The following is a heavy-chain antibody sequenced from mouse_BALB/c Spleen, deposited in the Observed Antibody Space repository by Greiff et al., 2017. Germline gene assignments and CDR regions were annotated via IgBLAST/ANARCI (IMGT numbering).Heavy chain of an antibody. CDR3: ADCYGSSYGYFDV. CDR1: GFTFSSYG. D-gene: IGHD1-1*01. J-gene: IGHJ1*01. V-gene: IGHV5-6*01. Sequence: EVQLVESGGDLVKPGGSLKLSCAASGFTFSSYGMPWVRQTPDKRLEWVATISSGGGYTYYPDSVKGRVTISRDNAKNTLYLQMSSLKSEDTAMYYCADCYGSSYGYFDVWGEGTTVTVSS. CDR2: ISSGGGYT.